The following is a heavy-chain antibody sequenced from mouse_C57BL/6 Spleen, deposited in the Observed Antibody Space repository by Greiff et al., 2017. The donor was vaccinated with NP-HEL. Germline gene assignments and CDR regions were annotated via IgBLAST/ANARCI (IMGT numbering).Heavy chain of an antibody. V-gene: IGHV5-17*01. CDR1: GFTFSDYG. CDR3: ASTFALYDGGAMDY. D-gene: IGHD2-1*01. J-gene: IGHJ4*01. CDR2: ISSGSSTI. Sequence: EVMLVESGGGLVKPGGSLKLSCAASGFTFSDYGMHWVRQAPEKGLEWVAYISSGSSTIYYADTVKGRVTISRDNAKNTLFLKMTSLRSEETAMYYCASTFALYDGGAMDYWGQGTSVTVSS.